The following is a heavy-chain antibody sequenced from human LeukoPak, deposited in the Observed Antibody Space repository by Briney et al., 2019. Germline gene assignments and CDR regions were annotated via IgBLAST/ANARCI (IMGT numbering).Heavy chain of an antibody. J-gene: IGHJ4*02. CDR1: GFTFSSYA. Sequence: GGSLRLSCAASGFTFSSYAMHWVRQAPGKGLEYVSAISSNGDNTYYANSVKGRFTISRDNSKNTLYLQMGSLRAEDMAVYYCARKSSEGVFDYWGQGTLVTVSS. CDR3: ARKSSEGVFDY. D-gene: IGHD1-26*01. CDR2: ISSNGDNT. V-gene: IGHV3-64*01.